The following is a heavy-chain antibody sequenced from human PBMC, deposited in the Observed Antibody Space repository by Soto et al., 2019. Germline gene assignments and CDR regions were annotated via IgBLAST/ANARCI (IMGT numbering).Heavy chain of an antibody. CDR2: ISAYSGNT. D-gene: IGHD4-17*01. V-gene: IGHV1-18*04. Sequence: QVQLVQSGAEVKKPGASVKVSCKASGYTFTTYGITWVRQAPGQGLEWMGWISAYSGNTNYAQKLQGRLTVTKDTSTNTAYMDLRSLRSYDTAVYYCARVVKAGDYGDYGRYYFDYWGHGTLVTVSS. J-gene: IGHJ4*01. CDR1: GYTFTTYG. CDR3: ARVVKAGDYGDYGRYYFDY.